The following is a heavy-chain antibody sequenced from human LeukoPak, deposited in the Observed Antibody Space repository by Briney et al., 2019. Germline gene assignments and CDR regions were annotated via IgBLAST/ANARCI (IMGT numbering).Heavy chain of an antibody. CDR3: ANLYYYDSSGYYYSPFDI. D-gene: IGHD3-22*01. V-gene: IGHV3-23*01. Sequence: GGSLRLSCAASGFTFSSYALSWVRQAPGKGLEWVSVISDSGGSTYYADSVKGRFTVSRDNSKNTLYLQMNSLRAEDTAVYYCANLYYYDSSGYYYSPFDIRGQGTMVTVSS. CDR2: ISDSGGST. CDR1: GFTFSSYA. J-gene: IGHJ3*02.